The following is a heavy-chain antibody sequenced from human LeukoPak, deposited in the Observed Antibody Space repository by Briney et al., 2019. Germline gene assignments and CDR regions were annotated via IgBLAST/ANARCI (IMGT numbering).Heavy chain of an antibody. V-gene: IGHV1-2*02. D-gene: IGHD2-8*01. CDR1: GYTFTGYY. CDR2: INPNSGGT. CDR3: ARAHCTNGVCSNFDY. J-gene: IGHJ4*02. Sequence: GASVKVSCKASGYTFTGYYMHWVRQVPGQGLEWMGWINPNSGGTNYAQKLQGRVTMTTDTSTSTAYMELRSLRSDDTAVYYCARAHCTNGVCSNFDYWGQGTLVTVSS.